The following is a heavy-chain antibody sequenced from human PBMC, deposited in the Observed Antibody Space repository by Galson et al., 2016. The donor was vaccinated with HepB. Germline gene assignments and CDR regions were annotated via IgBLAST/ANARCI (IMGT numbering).Heavy chain of an antibody. V-gene: IGHV3-23*01. J-gene: IGHJ1*01. CDR1: GFTFSYFG. D-gene: IGHD3-3*01. CDR2: ISGSGGTT. Sequence: SLRLSCAASGFTFSYFGMSWVRQVPGKGLEWVSLISGSGGTTSYADSVEGRFTVSRDNSKNTVYLQMNNLRAEDTAIYYCARDGVRRSPVEYFHYWGRGTLVTVSS. CDR3: ARDGVRRSPVEYFHY.